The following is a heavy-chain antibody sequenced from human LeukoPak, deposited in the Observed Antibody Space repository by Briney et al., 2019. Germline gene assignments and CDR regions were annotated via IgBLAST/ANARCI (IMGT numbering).Heavy chain of an antibody. CDR2: VYHTGST. CDR1: NDSISSGYY. V-gene: IGHV4-38-2*02. J-gene: IGHJ5*02. Sequence: PSETLSLTCTVSNDSISSGYYWGWIRLPPGKGLEWIGSVYHTGSTYYNPSLKSRLTISVDTSKNQFSLRLSSVTAARTAVYYCARDRGYGDYAFEAWGQGTLVTVSS. D-gene: IGHD4-17*01. CDR3: ARDRGYGDYAFEA.